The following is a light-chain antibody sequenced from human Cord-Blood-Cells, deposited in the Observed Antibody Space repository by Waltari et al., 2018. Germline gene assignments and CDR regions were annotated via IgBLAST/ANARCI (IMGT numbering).Light chain of an antibody. CDR1: QSISSY. CDR2: AAD. CDR3: QQSYSTLALT. Sequence: DIQMTQSPSSLSASVGDRVTITCRASQSISSYLNWYQQNPGKAPKLLIYAADGLQSGVPSRFSSGGSGTDFPLTNSSLQPEDFATYYCQQSYSTLALTFGGGTKVEIK. J-gene: IGKJ4*01. V-gene: IGKV1-39*01.